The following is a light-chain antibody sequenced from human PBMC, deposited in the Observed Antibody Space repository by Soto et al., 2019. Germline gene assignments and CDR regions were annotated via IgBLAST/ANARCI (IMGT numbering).Light chain of an antibody. CDR3: QRYGPSRFWT. Sequence: EIVLAQSPGTLPLSPGDRTTLFSRSIVHVGGNVLAWYLLSPVLTLRLLIYGASTRATGIPDKFSGSGSVTDFTLAICRLEPEDFAVYYCQRYGPSRFWTFGQGTKVDIK. CDR1: VHVGGNV. J-gene: IGKJ1*01. CDR2: GAS. V-gene: IGKV3-20*01.